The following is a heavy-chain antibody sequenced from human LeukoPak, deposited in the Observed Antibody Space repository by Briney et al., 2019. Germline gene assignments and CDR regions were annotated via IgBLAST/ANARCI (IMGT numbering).Heavy chain of an antibody. CDR3: ARGKVHSSGWFSRYMDV. J-gene: IGHJ6*03. CDR2: INTNTGNP. Sequence: ASVKVSCKASGYTFTSYAMNWVRQAPGQGLEWMGWINTNTGNPTYAQGFAGRFVFSLDTSVSTAYLQISSLKAEDTAVYYCARGKVHSSGWFSRYMDVWGKGTTVTVSS. CDR1: GYTFTSYA. D-gene: IGHD6-19*01. V-gene: IGHV7-4-1*02.